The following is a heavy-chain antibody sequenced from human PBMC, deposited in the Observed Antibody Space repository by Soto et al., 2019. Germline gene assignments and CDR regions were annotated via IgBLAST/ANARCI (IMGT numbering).Heavy chain of an antibody. CDR1: GFTFAKYA. V-gene: IGHV3-23*01. D-gene: IGHD7-27*01. CDR3: ARVAGALLPFDY. J-gene: IGHJ4*02. Sequence: PGGSLRLSCAASGFTFAKYAMTWVRQAPGKGLEWVSALASSGDKTYYADSVKGRFTISRDIAKSMVYLQLNSLRAEDTAIYYCARVAGALLPFDYWGQGTLVTVSS. CDR2: LASSGDKT.